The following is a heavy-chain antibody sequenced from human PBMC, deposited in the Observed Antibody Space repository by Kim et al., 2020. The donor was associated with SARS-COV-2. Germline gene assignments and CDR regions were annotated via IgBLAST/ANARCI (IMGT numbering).Heavy chain of an antibody. V-gene: IGHV4-34*01. Sequence: SETLSLTCAVYGGSFSGYYWSWIRQPPGKGLEWIGEINHSGSTNYNPSLKSRVTISVDTSKNQFSLKLSSVTAADTAVYYCARVIKAGGGSGVAVAGTNFDYWGQGTLVTVSS. CDR2: INHSGST. D-gene: IGHD6-19*01. J-gene: IGHJ4*02. CDR1: GGSFSGYY. CDR3: ARVIKAGGGSGVAVAGTNFDY.